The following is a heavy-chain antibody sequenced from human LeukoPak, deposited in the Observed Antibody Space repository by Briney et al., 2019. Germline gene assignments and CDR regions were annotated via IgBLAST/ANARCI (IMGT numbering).Heavy chain of an antibody. Sequence: SETLSLTCTVSGGSISSSSCYWGWIRQPPGKGLEWIGSIYYSGSTYYNPSLKSRVTISVDTSKNQFSLKLSSVTAADTAVYYCARDHRWSGYYYYYYMDVWGKGTTVTVSS. CDR1: GGSISSSSCY. J-gene: IGHJ6*03. CDR3: ARDHRWSGYYYYYYMDV. V-gene: IGHV4-39*07. CDR2: IYYSGST. D-gene: IGHD3-3*01.